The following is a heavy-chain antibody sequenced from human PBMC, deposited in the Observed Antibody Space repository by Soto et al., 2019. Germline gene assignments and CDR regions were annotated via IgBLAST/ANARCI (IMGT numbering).Heavy chain of an antibody. V-gene: IGHV3-53*01. CDR2: IYSGGST. CDR1: GFTVSSNY. J-gene: IGHJ6*02. CDR3: ARVRMDNWNYCYYGMDV. Sequence: GGSLRLSCAASGFTVSSNYMSWVRQAPGKGLEWVSVIYSGGSTYYADSVKGRFTISRDNSKNTLYLQMNSLRAEDTAVYYCARVRMDNWNYCYYGMDVWGQGTTVTVSS. D-gene: IGHD1-20*01.